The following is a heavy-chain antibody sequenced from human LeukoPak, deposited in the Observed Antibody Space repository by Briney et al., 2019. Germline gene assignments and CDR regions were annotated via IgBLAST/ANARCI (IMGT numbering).Heavy chain of an antibody. Sequence: PGRSLRLSCAASGFTFDDYAMHWVRQAPGKGLEWVSGISWNSGSIGYADSVKGRFTISRDNAKNSLYLQMNSLRAEDTALYYCAKDISTTGTMYGMDVWAKGPRSPSP. CDR1: GFTFDDYA. V-gene: IGHV3-9*01. D-gene: IGHD1-1*01. J-gene: IGHJ6*02. CDR2: ISWNSGSI. CDR3: AKDISTTGTMYGMDV.